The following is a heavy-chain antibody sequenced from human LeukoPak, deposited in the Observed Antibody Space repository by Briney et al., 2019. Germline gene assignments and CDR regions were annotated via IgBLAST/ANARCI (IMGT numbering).Heavy chain of an antibody. Sequence: TGVSLRLSCAASGFTFSSYAMSWVRQAPGKGLEWVSAISGSGGSTYYADSVKGRFTISRDNSKNTLYLQMNSLRAEDTAVYYCAKARAVAGRYYYGMDVWGQGTTVTISS. CDR1: GFTFSSYA. J-gene: IGHJ6*02. D-gene: IGHD6-19*01. V-gene: IGHV3-23*01. CDR3: AKARAVAGRYYYGMDV. CDR2: ISGSGGST.